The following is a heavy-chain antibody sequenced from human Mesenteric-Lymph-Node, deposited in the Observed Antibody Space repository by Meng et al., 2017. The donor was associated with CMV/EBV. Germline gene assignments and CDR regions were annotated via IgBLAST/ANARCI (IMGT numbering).Heavy chain of an antibody. CDR3: ARRPQPRRWYVFHY. CDR2: SNHAGTT. Sequence: GSLRLSCAVYGGSFSGYYWSWIRQPPGKGLEWIGESNHAGTTNYNPSLKSRVTISVDTSKNQFSLKLSCVTAADTAVYYCARRPQPRRWYVFHYWGQGTLVTVSS. CDR1: GGSFSGYY. J-gene: IGHJ4*02. D-gene: IGHD4-23*01. V-gene: IGHV4-34*01.